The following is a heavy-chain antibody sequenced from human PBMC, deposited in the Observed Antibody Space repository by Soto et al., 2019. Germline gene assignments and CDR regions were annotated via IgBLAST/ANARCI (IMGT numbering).Heavy chain of an antibody. D-gene: IGHD3-9*01. Sequence: EVQLLESGGGLVQPGGSLRLSCAASGFTFSSYAMSWVHQAPGKGLEWVSAISGSGGSTYYADSVKGRFTISRDNSKNTLYLQMNSLRAEDTAVYYCAKDAYYDILTGYYNDYFDYWGQGTLVTVSS. CDR3: AKDAYYDILTGYYNDYFDY. V-gene: IGHV3-23*01. CDR2: ISGSGGST. CDR1: GFTFSSYA. J-gene: IGHJ4*02.